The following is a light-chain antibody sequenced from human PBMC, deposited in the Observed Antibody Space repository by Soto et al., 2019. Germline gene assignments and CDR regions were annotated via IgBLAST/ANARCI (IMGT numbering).Light chain of an antibody. CDR2: AAS. CDR1: QTISSY. V-gene: IGKV1-39*01. Sequence: DIQMTQSPSSLAASVGDGVTITCRAGQTISSYLNWYQQKPGKAPKLLLYAASTLQSDVPPRFSGSGSGTDFTLTISSLQPEDFATYYCPQSLSFPRTFGQGTKVEIK. CDR3: PQSLSFPRT. J-gene: IGKJ1*01.